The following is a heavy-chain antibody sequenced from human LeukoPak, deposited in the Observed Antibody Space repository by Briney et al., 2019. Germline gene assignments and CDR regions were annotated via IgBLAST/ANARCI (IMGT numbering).Heavy chain of an antibody. V-gene: IGHV7-4-1*02. CDR3: ARDPYYYDSSKVFDY. CDR1: GYTFTGYY. J-gene: IGHJ4*02. Sequence: ASVKVSCKASGYTFTGYYMHWVRQAPGQGLEWMGWINTNTGNPTYAQGFTGRFVFSLDTSVSTAYLQISSLKAEDTAVYYCARDPYYYDSSKVFDYWGQGTLVTVSS. D-gene: IGHD3-22*01. CDR2: INTNTGNP.